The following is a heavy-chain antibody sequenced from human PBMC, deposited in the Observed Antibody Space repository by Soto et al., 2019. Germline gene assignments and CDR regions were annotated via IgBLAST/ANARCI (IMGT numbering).Heavy chain of an antibody. CDR1: GFTFNDYY. CDR3: AREGKGGSGADF. D-gene: IGHD3-10*01. J-gene: IGHJ4*02. Sequence: QVQLVESGGDLVKPGGSLRLSCAASGFTFNDYYMSWIRQAPGKGLEWLSYISNSGNSRSYADSVKGRFTISRDNSKTSLYLQMSSLTADDTAVYYCAREGKGGSGADFWGQGTLVTVSS. V-gene: IGHV3-11*01. CDR2: ISNSGNSR.